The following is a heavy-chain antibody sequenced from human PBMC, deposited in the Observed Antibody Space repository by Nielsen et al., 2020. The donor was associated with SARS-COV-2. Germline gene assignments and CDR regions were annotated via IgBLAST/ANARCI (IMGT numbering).Heavy chain of an antibody. Sequence: SETLSLTCTVSGGSISIEGSYWSWIRQHPRKGLEWIGDRAYSGNTYYNPSLKSRLSIYVDTSKNLFSLRLTSVTTADTATYYCARGNGWFDPWGQGTRVTVSS. CDR2: RAYSGNT. D-gene: IGHD2-8*01. V-gene: IGHV4-31*03. J-gene: IGHJ5*02. CDR3: ARGNGWFDP. CDR1: GGSISIEGSY.